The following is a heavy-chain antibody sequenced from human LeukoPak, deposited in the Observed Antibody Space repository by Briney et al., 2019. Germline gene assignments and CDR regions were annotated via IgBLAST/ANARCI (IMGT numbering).Heavy chain of an antibody. J-gene: IGHJ4*02. Sequence: SETLSLTCTVSGGSISSSSYYWGWIRQPPGKGLEWIGSIYYSGSTYYNPSLKSRVTISVDTSKNQFSLKLSSVTAADTAVYYCARCEGDYDFWSGYYTGIYYFDYWGQGTLVTVSS. CDR2: IYYSGST. CDR1: GGSISSSSYY. CDR3: ARCEGDYDFWSGYYTGIYYFDY. V-gene: IGHV4-39*07. D-gene: IGHD3-3*01.